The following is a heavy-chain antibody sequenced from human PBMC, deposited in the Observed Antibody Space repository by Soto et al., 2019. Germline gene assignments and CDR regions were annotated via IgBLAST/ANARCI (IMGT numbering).Heavy chain of an antibody. Sequence: SETLSLTCTVSGGSISSGDYYWSWIRQPPGKGLEWIGYIYYSGSTYYNPSLKSRVTISVDTSKNQFSLKLSSVAAADTAVYYCARGGLLWFGELPNYYGMDVWGQGTTVTVSS. CDR1: GGSISSGDYY. CDR3: ARGGLLWFGELPNYYGMDV. J-gene: IGHJ6*02. V-gene: IGHV4-30-4*01. CDR2: IYYSGST. D-gene: IGHD3-10*01.